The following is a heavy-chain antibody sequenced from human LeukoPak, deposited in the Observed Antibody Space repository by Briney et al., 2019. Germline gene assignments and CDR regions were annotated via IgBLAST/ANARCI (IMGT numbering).Heavy chain of an antibody. Sequence: VASVKVSCKASGYTFSGYYMHWVRQAPGQGLEWMGWINPNTGGTNYAQRFQGRVTMSRDTSISTASMELSRLTSDDTAVYYCTRGTEAAGTAPLMNFWGQGTLVTVSS. CDR1: GYTFSGYY. CDR3: TRGTEAAGTAPLMNF. CDR2: INPNTGGT. J-gene: IGHJ4*02. D-gene: IGHD6-13*01. V-gene: IGHV1-2*02.